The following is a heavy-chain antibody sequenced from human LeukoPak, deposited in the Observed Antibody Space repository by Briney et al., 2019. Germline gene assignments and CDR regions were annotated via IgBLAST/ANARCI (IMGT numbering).Heavy chain of an antibody. J-gene: IGHJ5*02. D-gene: IGHD2/OR15-2a*01. V-gene: IGHV3-11*01. CDR2: ISSSGSTM. Sequence: GGSLRLSCAASGFTVSSNYMSWVRQAPGKGLEWVSYISSSGSTMYYADSVKGRFTISRDNAKNSLYLQMNSLRAEDTAVYYCALNRGTWFDPWGQGTLVTVSS. CDR1: GFTVSSNY. CDR3: ALNRGTWFDP.